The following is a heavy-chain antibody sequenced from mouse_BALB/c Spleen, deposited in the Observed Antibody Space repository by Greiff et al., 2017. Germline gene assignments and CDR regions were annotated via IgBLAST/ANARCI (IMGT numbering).Heavy chain of an antibody. Sequence: VKLMESGAELAKPGASVKMSCKASGYTFTSYWMHWVKQRPGQGLEWIGYINPSTGYTEYNQKFKDKATLTADKSSSTAYMQLSSLTSEDSAVYYCARWKYGNPYYFDYWGQGTTLTVSS. CDR3: ARWKYGNPYYFDY. D-gene: IGHD2-10*02. V-gene: IGHV1-7*01. J-gene: IGHJ2*01. CDR2: INPSTGYT. CDR1: GYTFTSYW.